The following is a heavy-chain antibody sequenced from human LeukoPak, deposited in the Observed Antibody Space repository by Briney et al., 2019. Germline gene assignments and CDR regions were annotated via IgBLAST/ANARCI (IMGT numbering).Heavy chain of an antibody. CDR1: GFTFSSYW. D-gene: IGHD6-13*01. Sequence: GGSLRLSCAASGFTFSSYWISWVRQAPGKGLEWVANIKQDGSEKYYVDSVKGRFTISRDNAKNSLYLQMNSLRAEDTAVYYCASSSWAPYYFDYWGQGTLVTVSS. J-gene: IGHJ4*02. CDR2: IKQDGSEK. V-gene: IGHV3-7*01. CDR3: ASSSWAPYYFDY.